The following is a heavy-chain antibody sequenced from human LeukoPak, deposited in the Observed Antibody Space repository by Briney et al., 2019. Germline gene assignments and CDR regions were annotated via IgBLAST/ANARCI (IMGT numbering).Heavy chain of an antibody. CDR3: AKDSTDYGDYIFIY. CDR1: GFTFSSYG. D-gene: IGHD4-17*01. V-gene: IGHV3-30*02. Sequence: GGSLRLSCAASGFTFSSYGTHWVRQAPGKGLEWVAFIRYDGSNKYYADSVKGRFTISRDNSKNTLYLQMNSLRAEDTAVYYCAKDSTDYGDYIFIYWGQGTLVTVSS. CDR2: IRYDGSNK. J-gene: IGHJ4*02.